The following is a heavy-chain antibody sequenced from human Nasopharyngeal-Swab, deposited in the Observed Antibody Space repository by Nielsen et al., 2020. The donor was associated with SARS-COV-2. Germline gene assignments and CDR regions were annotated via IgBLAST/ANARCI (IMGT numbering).Heavy chain of an antibody. D-gene: IGHD2-2*01. Sequence: SLKISCAASGFTFDDYAMHWVRQAPGKGLEWVSGISWNSGSIGYADSVKRRFTISRDNAKNSLYLQMNSLRAEDTALYYCAKQPAADYGMDVWGQGTTVTVSS. CDR3: AKQPAADYGMDV. CDR1: GFTFDDYA. V-gene: IGHV3-9*01. CDR2: ISWNSGSI. J-gene: IGHJ6*02.